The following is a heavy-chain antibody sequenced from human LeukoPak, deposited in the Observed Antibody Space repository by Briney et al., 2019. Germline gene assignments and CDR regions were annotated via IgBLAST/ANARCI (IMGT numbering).Heavy chain of an antibody. CDR2: IYHSGST. J-gene: IGHJ6*03. Sequence: TSETLSLTCAVSGGSISSSNWWSWVRQPPGKGLEWIGEIYHSGSTNYNPSLKSRVTISVDKSKNQFSLNLSSVTAADTAVYYCARWSGSVTARNYYYYMDVWGEGTTVTVSS. D-gene: IGHD6-6*01. CDR3: ARWSGSVTARNYYYYMDV. V-gene: IGHV4-4*02. CDR1: GGSISSSNW.